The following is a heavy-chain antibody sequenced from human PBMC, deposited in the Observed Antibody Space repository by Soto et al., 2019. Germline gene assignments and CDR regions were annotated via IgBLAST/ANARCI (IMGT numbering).Heavy chain of an antibody. V-gene: IGHV5-51*01. D-gene: IGHD6-13*01. CDR2: IYPGDSDT. J-gene: IGHJ6*02. CDR1: GYSFTSYW. Sequence: GESLKISCKGSGYSFTSYWIGWARQMPGKGLEWMGIIYPGDSDTRYSPSFQGQVTISADKSISTAYLQWSSLKASGTAMYYCARTAAAGKYYYGMDVWGQGTTVTV. CDR3: ARTAAAGKYYYGMDV.